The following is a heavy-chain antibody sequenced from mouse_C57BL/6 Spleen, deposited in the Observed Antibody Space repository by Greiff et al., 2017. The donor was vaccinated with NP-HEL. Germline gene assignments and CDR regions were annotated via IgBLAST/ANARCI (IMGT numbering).Heavy chain of an antibody. D-gene: IGHD1-1*01. J-gene: IGHJ4*01. Sequence: QVQLQQSGPELVKPGASVKISCKASGYAFSSSWMNWVKQRPGKGLEWIGRIYPGDGDTNYIGKFKGKATLTADKSSSTAYMQLSSLTSEDSAVYFCARGNYYYGSSYAMDYWGQGTSVTVSS. V-gene: IGHV1-82*01. CDR2: IYPGDGDT. CDR1: GYAFSSSW. CDR3: ARGNYYYGSSYAMDY.